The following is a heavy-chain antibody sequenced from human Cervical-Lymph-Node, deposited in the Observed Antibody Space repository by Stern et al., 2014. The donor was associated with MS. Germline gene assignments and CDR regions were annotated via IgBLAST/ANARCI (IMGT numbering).Heavy chain of an antibody. CDR3: AALVRGSYFY. CDR1: GYIFPLYC. CDR2: IYPGDSDT. D-gene: IGHD3-10*01. J-gene: IGHJ4*02. V-gene: IGHV5-51*01. Sequence: VQLVESGAEMKKPWESLTLSCTGSGYIFPLYCFCWVLQLPGKCLVWMVIIYPGDSDTRYSTSCQVQVTITADKSISTAYLQWSSLKASDTAMYCCAALVRGSYFYWGQGTLVTVSS.